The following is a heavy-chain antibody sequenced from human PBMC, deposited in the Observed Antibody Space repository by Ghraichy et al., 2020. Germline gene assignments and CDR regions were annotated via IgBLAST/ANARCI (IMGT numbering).Heavy chain of an antibody. D-gene: IGHD3-22*01. J-gene: IGHJ4*02. CDR3: ARECYDNSGRFDY. CDR2: INSDGSRT. Sequence: GESLNTSCAASGFTFSSYWMHWVRQAPGKGLVWVSRINSDGSRTSYADSVKGRFTVSRDIAKNTLYLQMNSLRAEDTALYYCARECYDNSGRFDYWGQGTLVTVSS. CDR1: GFTFSSYW. V-gene: IGHV3-74*01.